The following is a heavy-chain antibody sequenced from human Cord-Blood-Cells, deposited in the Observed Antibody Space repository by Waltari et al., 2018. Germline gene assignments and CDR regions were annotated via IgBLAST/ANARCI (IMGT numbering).Heavy chain of an antibody. CDR2: NSAGNGNP. D-gene: IGHD3-22*01. Sequence: QVQLVQSGAEVTKPGASVQVSCKASGYTFTSYAMHWVRRSPGQRVDWEGWNSAGNGNPTNHRKYQGRETIPREPTTSTAYMELSNLRSECTTENYCAREPPTYHAQYSYDRSGYYSGWGQGTLVTVSS. CDR3: AREPPTYHAQYSYDRSGYYSG. J-gene: IGHJ4*02. V-gene: IGHV1-3*01. CDR1: GYTFTSYA.